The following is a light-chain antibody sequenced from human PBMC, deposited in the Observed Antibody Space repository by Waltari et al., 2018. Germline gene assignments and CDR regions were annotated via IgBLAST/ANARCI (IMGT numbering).Light chain of an antibody. J-gene: IGLJ1*01. CDR2: TNK. Sequence: QSVLTQPPSASGTPGQRVPISCSGSNSNIGSDNVYWYQHPPGAAPKPLIYTNKQRPSGIPDRFSGSKSGTSASLAISGLRSEDDGDYYCVGWDASLSGYVFGTGTKVTVL. CDR1: NSNIGSDN. CDR3: VGWDASLSGYV. V-gene: IGLV1-47*01.